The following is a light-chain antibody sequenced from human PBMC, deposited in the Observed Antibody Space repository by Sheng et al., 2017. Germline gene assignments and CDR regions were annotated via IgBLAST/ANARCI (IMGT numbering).Light chain of an antibody. Sequence: DILMTQSPSSLSASVGERVTIACRASQDISNSLAWYQQKPGKVPKLLISAASTLQSGVPSRFSGSGSGTDFTLTISSLQPEDIATYYCQEYKIPPHTFGGGTEGGDQT. V-gene: IGKV1-27*01. J-gene: IGKJ4*01. CDR1: QDISNS. CDR2: AAS. CDR3: QEYKIPPHT.